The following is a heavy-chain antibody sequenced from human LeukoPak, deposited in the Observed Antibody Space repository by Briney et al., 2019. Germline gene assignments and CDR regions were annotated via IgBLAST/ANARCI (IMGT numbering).Heavy chain of an antibody. V-gene: IGHV1-18*01. CDR2: ISAYNGNT. D-gene: IGHD4-23*01. Sequence: ASVKVSCKASGGTFSSYAISWVRQAPGQGLEWMGWISAYNGNTNYAQKLQGRVTMTTDTSTSTAYMELRGLRSDDTAVYYCAREGYGGNFPRAFDIWGQGTMVTVSS. CDR3: AREGYGGNFPRAFDI. J-gene: IGHJ3*02. CDR1: GGTFSSYA.